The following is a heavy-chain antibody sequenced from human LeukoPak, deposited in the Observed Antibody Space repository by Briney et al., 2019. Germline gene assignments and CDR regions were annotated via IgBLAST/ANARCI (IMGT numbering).Heavy chain of an antibody. CDR2: IKHGGGGK. D-gene: IGHD3/OR15-3a*01. V-gene: IGHV3-7*01. Sequence: PGGSLRLSCAASGFTFSSYGMTWVRQAPGKGLEWVANIKHGGGGKYYVDSVKGRFTISRDNSKNSLYLQMSGLRAEDTAVYYCPGRSGLYIDDGYYYSLDVWGKATKVTVPS. J-gene: IGHJ6*04. CDR3: PGRSGLYIDDGYYYSLDV. CDR1: GFTFSSYG.